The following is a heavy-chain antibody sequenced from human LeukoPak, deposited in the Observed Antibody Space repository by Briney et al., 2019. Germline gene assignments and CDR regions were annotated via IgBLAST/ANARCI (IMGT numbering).Heavy chain of an antibody. CDR3: ARVEDSSGYYGVSHFDY. V-gene: IGHV1-3*01. D-gene: IGHD3-22*01. Sequence: ASVKVSCKASGYTFTSYAMHWVRQAPGQRLGWMGWINAGNGNTKYSQKFQGRVTITRDTSASTAYMELSSLRSEDTAVYYCARVEDSSGYYGVSHFDYWGQGTLVTVSS. J-gene: IGHJ4*02. CDR1: GYTFTSYA. CDR2: INAGNGNT.